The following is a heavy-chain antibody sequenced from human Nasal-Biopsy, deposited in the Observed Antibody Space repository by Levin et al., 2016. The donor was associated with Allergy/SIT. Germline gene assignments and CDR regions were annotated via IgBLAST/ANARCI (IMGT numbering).Heavy chain of an antibody. CDR2: IFEDGTS. J-gene: IGHJ4*02. CDR3: VKSRAWELFVFED. Sequence: SETLSLTCSVSGASIARGTSYWGWIRQPPGKGLEWIASIFEDGTSYYNPSLKIERTISVDTSKNQLSLTLTSVTAADTAVYYCVKSRAWELFVFEDWGQGTLVTVSS. D-gene: IGHD4-23*01. V-gene: IGHV4-39*01. CDR1: GASIARGTSY.